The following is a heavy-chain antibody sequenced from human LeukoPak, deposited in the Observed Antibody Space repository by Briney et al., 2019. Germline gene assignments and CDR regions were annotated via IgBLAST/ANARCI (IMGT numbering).Heavy chain of an antibody. D-gene: IGHD3-16*02. Sequence: GGSLRLSCAASGFTFSSYWMSWVRQAPGKGLEWVANIKQDGSEKYYVGSVKGRFTISRDNAKNSLYLQMNSLRAEDTAVYYCARHYDYVWGSYRYTYRYYFDYWGQGTLVTVSS. CDR3: ARHYDYVWGSYRYTYRYYFDY. V-gene: IGHV3-7*01. CDR2: IKQDGSEK. CDR1: GFTFSSYW. J-gene: IGHJ4*02.